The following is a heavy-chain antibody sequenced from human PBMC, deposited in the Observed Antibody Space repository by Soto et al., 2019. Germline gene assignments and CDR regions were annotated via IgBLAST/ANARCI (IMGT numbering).Heavy chain of an antibody. Sequence: GGSLRLSCAASGFTFSSYSISWVRQAPWKGLEWVSAISGSGGSTYYADSVKGRFTISRDNSKNTLYLQMNSLRAEDTAVYYCAKVQSYDDSSGYPDYWGQGTLVTVSS. CDR2: ISGSGGST. J-gene: IGHJ4*02. D-gene: IGHD3-22*01. CDR3: AKVQSYDDSSGYPDY. V-gene: IGHV3-23*01. CDR1: GFTFSSYS.